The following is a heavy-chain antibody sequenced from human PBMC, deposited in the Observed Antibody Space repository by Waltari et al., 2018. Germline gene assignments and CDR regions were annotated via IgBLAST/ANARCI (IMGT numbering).Heavy chain of an antibody. D-gene: IGHD3-10*01. CDR1: GSSFSPYY. CDR2: INEGATER. CDR3: ARDPDYPTNI. V-gene: IGHV3-74*01. J-gene: IGHJ3*02. Sequence: EAQLVESGGGLVQHGGSLRLSCVASGSSFSPYYMHWVRQAPGKGLVWVSRINEGATERYYADSVKGRFTISRDNARNTLYLQMNSLSADDTAIYYCARDPDYPTNIWGQGTMVTVSS.